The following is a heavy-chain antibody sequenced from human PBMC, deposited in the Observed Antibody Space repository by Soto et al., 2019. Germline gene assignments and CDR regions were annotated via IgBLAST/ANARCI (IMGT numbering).Heavy chain of an antibody. D-gene: IGHD3-3*01. Sequence: GESLKISCAASGFTFSSYSMNWVRQAPGKGLEWVSYISSSSSTIYYADSVKGRFTISRDNAKNSLYLQMNSLRAEDTAVYYCAREYYDFWSGPSTDAFDIWGQGTMVTVSS. V-gene: IGHV3-48*01. CDR1: GFTFSSYS. CDR2: ISSSSSTI. J-gene: IGHJ3*02. CDR3: AREYYDFWSGPSTDAFDI.